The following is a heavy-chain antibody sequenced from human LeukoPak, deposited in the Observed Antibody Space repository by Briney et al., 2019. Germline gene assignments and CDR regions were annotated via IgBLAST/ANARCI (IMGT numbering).Heavy chain of an antibody. V-gene: IGHV1-18*01. CDR1: GYTFTSYG. J-gene: IGHJ4*02. Sequence: ASVKVSCKASGYTFTSYGISWVRQAPGQGLEWMGWISAYNGNTNYARKLQGRVTMTTDTSTSTAYMELRSLRSDDTAVYYCASTGTEGYSSGWYYFDYWGQGTLVTVSS. CDR3: ASTGTEGYSSGWYYFDY. CDR2: ISAYNGNT. D-gene: IGHD6-19*01.